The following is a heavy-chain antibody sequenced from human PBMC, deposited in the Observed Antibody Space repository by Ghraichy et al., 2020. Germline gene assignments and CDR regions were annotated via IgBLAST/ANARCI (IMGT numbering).Heavy chain of an antibody. Sequence: ESLNISCTVSGGSIRTSSYYWGWIRQPPGKGLEWIGSIYFSGSTYYNPSLKSRVSMSVDTSKNQFSLKLSSVTAADTAVFYCGGYSNYLDAFDIWGQGTMVTVSS. CDR3: GGYSNYLDAFDI. CDR2: IYFSGST. V-gene: IGHV4-39*01. D-gene: IGHD4-11*01. J-gene: IGHJ3*02. CDR1: GGSIRTSSYY.